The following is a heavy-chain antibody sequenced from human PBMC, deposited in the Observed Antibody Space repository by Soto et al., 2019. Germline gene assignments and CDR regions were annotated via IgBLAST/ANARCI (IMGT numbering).Heavy chain of an antibody. CDR3: ATVLRYFDWLLTITYFDY. D-gene: IGHD3-9*01. Sequence: ASVKVSCKASGYTFTSYGISWVRQAPGQGLEWMGWISAYNGNTNYAQKLQGRVTMTKDTSTDTAYMELSSLRSEDTAVYYCATVLRYFDWLLTITYFDYWGQGTLVTVSS. CDR1: GYTFTSYG. J-gene: IGHJ4*02. CDR2: ISAYNGNT. V-gene: IGHV1-18*01.